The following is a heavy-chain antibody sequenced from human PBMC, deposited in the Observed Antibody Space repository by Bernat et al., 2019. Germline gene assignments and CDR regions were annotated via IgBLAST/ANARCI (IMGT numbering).Heavy chain of an antibody. D-gene: IGHD6-25*01. Sequence: QVQLVESGGGVVQPGRSLRLSCAASGFTFSSYGMHWVRQAPGKGLEWVAVISYDGSNKYYADSVKGRFTISRDNSKNTLYLQMNSLRAEDTAVYYCARRRLHDAFDIWGQGTMVTVSS. V-gene: IGHV3-30*19. CDR3: ARRRLHDAFDI. CDR1: GFTFSSYG. J-gene: IGHJ3*02. CDR2: ISYDGSNK.